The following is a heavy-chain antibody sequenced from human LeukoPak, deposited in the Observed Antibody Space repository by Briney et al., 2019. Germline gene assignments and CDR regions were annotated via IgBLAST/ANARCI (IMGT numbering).Heavy chain of an antibody. CDR2: ISSSLSTI. CDR3: ARSITMIRGATLPIDY. D-gene: IGHD3-10*01. V-gene: IGHV3-48*02. J-gene: IGHJ4*02. CDR1: GFTFSSYG. Sequence: GGSRRLSCAASGFTFSSYGMHWVRQAPGKGLEWVSYISSSLSTIQYADSVKGRFTISRDNAKNSLSLLMNSLRDEDTAVYYCARSITMIRGATLPIDYWGQGTLVT.